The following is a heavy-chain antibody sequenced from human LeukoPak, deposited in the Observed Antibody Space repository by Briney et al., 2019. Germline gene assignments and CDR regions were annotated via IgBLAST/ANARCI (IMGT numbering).Heavy chain of an antibody. V-gene: IGHV3-23*01. CDR3: AKGFPQYYDILTGYYNDAFDI. CDR2: ISGSGGST. Sequence: GGSLRLSCAASGFTFSSYAMSWVRQPPGKGLEWVSAISGSGGSTYHADSVKGRFTISRDNSKNALYLQMNSLRAEDTAVYYCAKGFPQYYDILTGYYNDAFDIWGQGTMVTVST. J-gene: IGHJ3*02. D-gene: IGHD3-9*01. CDR1: GFTFSSYA.